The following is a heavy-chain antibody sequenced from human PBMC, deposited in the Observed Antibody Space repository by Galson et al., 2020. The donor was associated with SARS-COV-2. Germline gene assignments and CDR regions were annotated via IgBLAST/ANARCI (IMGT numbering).Heavy chain of an antibody. J-gene: IGHJ2*01. CDR1: GFNFSTYA. D-gene: IGHD4-17*01. CDR3: ARRTYGDPPRLYFDL. Sequence: GGSLRLSCAASGFNFSTYAMHWVRQAPGKGLEYVSSISSDGGSPYYADSVKGRFTISRDNSRNTLYLQMGHLRVEDMAVYYCARRTYGDPPRLYFDLWGRGTLVPVSS. V-gene: IGHV3-64*02. CDR2: ISSDGGSP.